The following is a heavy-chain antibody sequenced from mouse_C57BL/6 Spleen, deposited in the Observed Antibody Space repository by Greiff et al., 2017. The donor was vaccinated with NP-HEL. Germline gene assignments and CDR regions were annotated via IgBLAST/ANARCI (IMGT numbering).Heavy chain of an antibody. Sequence: VKLQESGAELVRPGASVTLSCKASGYTFTDYEMHWVKQTPVHGLEWIGAIDPETGGTAYNQKFKGKAILTADKSSSTAYMERRSLTSEDSAVYYCTREVYYYGSNYWGQGTTLTVSA. D-gene: IGHD1-1*01. CDR1: GYTFTDYE. CDR2: IDPETGGT. CDR3: TREVYYYGSNY. V-gene: IGHV1-15*01. J-gene: IGHJ2*01.